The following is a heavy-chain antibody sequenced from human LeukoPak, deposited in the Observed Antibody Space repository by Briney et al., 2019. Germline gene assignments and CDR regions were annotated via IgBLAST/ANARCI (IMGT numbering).Heavy chain of an antibody. V-gene: IGHV3-48*03. D-gene: IGHD5-24*01. CDR2: ISSSGSTT. CDR1: GFTFSTYE. Sequence: PGGSLRLSCAASGFTFSTYEMNWVRQAPGKGLEWVSHISSSGSTTYYADSVTGRFTISRDNAKNSLYLQMNSLRAEDTAVYYCASPQYYFDYWGQGTLVTVSS. CDR3: ASPQYYFDY. J-gene: IGHJ4*02.